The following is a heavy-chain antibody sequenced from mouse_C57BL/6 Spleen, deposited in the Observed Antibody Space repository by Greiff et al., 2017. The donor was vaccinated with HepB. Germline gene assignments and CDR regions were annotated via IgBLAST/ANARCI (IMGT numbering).Heavy chain of an antibody. Sequence: VQLQQSGAELVRPGASVKLSCTASGFNIKDYYMHWVKQRPEQGLEWIGRIDPEDGDTEYAPKFQGKATMTADTSSNTAYLQLSSLTSEDTAVYYCTRDYYGSSYDYWGQGTTLTVAS. CDR3: TRDYYGSSYDY. J-gene: IGHJ2*01. D-gene: IGHD1-1*01. CDR2: IDPEDGDT. CDR1: GFNIKDYY. V-gene: IGHV14-1*01.